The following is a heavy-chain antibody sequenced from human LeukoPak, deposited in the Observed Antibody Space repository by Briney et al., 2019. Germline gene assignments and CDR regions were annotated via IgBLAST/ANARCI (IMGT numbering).Heavy chain of an antibody. D-gene: IGHD1-26*01. Sequence: SETLSLTCTVSGGSISRSTYYWGWIRQPPGKGLEWIGNIYYSGNTYYNPSLKSRVTISIDTSKSQFSLKLSSVTAADTAVYYCARDLVSGTMIWGQGTMVTVSS. CDR3: ARDLVSGTMI. V-gene: IGHV4-39*07. J-gene: IGHJ3*02. CDR1: GGSISRSTYY. CDR2: IYYSGNT.